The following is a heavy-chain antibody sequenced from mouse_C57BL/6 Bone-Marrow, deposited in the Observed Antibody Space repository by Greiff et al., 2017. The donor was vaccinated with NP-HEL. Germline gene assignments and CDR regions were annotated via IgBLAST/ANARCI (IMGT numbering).Heavy chain of an antibody. Sequence: VQLQESGAELARPGASVKLSCKASGYTFTSYGISWVKQRTGQGLEWIGEIYPRSGNTYYNEKFKGKATLTADKSSSTAYMELRSLTAEDSAIYFCARRYYGSEDYWGQGTTLTVSS. D-gene: IGHD1-1*01. CDR2: IYPRSGNT. V-gene: IGHV1-81*01. CDR3: ARRYYGSEDY. J-gene: IGHJ2*01. CDR1: GYTFTSYG.